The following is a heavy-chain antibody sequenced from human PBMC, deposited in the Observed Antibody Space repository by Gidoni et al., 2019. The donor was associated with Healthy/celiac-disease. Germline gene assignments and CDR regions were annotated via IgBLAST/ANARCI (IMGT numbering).Heavy chain of an antibody. CDR1: AFTFSDYY. Sequence: QVQLVESGGGLFKPGGSLILSCASSAFTFSDYYMSWIRQAPGKGLEWVSYISSSGSTIYYADAVKGRFTISRDNAKNSLYLQMNSLRAEDTAVYYCARARGWELLFDYWGQGTLVTVSS. CDR2: ISSSGSTI. CDR3: ARARGWELLFDY. J-gene: IGHJ4*02. V-gene: IGHV3-11*01. D-gene: IGHD1-26*01.